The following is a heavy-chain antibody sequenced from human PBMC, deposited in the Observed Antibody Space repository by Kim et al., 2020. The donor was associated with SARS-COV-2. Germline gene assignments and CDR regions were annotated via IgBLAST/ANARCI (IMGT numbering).Heavy chain of an antibody. CDR1: GFTFVDYF. V-gene: IGHV3-74*01. J-gene: IGHJ4*02. D-gene: IGHD5-18*01. CDR3: ARAYTAPDY. Sequence: GGSLRLSCVASGFTFVDYFMHWVRQAPGKGLVWVSRINSDGSVTNYADSVKGRFTVSRDNAKNTLYLQMKSLRAEDTAVYYCARAYTAPDYWGQGTLVAVSS. CDR2: INSDGSVT.